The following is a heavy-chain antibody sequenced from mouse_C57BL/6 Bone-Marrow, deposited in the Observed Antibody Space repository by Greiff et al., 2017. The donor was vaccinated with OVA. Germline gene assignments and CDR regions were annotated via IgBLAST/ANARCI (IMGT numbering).Heavy chain of an antibody. Sequence: QVQLKESGAELARPGASVKLSCKASGYTFTSYGISWVKQRTGQGLEWIGEIYPRSGNTYYNAKFKGKATLTADKSSSTAYMELRSLTSEDSAVYFCARQYGKNAMDYWGQGTSVTVSS. CDR3: ARQYGKNAMDY. CDR1: GYTFTSYG. J-gene: IGHJ4*01. V-gene: IGHV1-81*01. CDR2: IYPRSGNT. D-gene: IGHD2-10*02.